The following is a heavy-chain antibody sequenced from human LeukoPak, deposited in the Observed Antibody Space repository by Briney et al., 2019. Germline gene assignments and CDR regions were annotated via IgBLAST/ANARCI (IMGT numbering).Heavy chain of an antibody. V-gene: IGHV4-4*02. J-gene: IGHJ5*02. CDR3: ARDQTNYYDMPLGWFDP. CDR1: GGSISSFNW. CDR2: IYHDGSI. Sequence: SETLSLTCDVSGGSISSFNWWSWVRQPPGKGLEWIGEIYHDGSINYNPSLESRVTMSVDKSKNQFSLKLSSVTAADTAVYYCARDQTNYYDMPLGWFDPWGQGTLVTVSS. D-gene: IGHD3-22*01.